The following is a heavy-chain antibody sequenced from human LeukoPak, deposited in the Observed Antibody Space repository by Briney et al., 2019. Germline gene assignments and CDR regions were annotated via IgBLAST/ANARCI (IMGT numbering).Heavy chain of an antibody. Sequence: GGSLRLSCAASGFTFSSYGMHWVRQAPGKGLGWVAVIWYDRSNKYYADSVKRRFTISRDNSKNTLYLQMNSLRAEDTAVYYCATRSLNSSGWDSQYYFDYWGQGTLVTVSS. CDR3: ATRSLNSSGWDSQYYFDY. D-gene: IGHD6-19*01. V-gene: IGHV3-33*01. J-gene: IGHJ4*02. CDR2: IWYDRSNK. CDR1: GFTFSSYG.